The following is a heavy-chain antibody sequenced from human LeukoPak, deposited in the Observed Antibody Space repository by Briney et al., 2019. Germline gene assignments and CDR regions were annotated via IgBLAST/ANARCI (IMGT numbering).Heavy chain of an antibody. J-gene: IGHJ6*02. V-gene: IGHV4-39*01. CDR3: ARFFGRSMAASDPYGMDV. CDR2: ISYTGST. CDR1: GFTFSSYGMH. Sequence: GSLRLSCAASGFTFSSYGMHWVRQPPGKGLEWIGTISYTGSTYYNPSLKSRVTISVDTSKSQFSLWLRSVTAADTSVYYCARFFGRSMAASDPYGMDVWGQGTTVTVSS. D-gene: IGHD5-24*01.